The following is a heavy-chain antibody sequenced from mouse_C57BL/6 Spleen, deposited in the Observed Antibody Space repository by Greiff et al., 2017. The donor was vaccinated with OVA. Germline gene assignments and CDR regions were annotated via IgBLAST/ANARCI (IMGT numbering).Heavy chain of an antibody. Sequence: VQVVESGAELVRPGASVTLSCKASGYTFTDYAMHWVKQTPVHGLEWIGAIDPETGGTAYNQKFKGKAILTADKSSSTAYMELRSLTSEDSAVYYCTRDYGETYWGQGTLVTVSA. CDR2: IDPETGGT. D-gene: IGHD1-1*02. V-gene: IGHV1-15*01. CDR3: TRDYGETY. CDR1: GYTFTDYA. J-gene: IGHJ3*01.